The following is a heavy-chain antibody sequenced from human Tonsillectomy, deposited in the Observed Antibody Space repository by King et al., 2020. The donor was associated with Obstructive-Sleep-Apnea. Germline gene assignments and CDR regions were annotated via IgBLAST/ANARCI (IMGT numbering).Heavy chain of an antibody. J-gene: IGHJ4*02. CDR1: GFTFSSYA. V-gene: IGHV3-23*04. CDR3: AKDLLIVPAARDEFDY. Sequence: VQLVESGGGLVQPGGSLRLSCAASGFTFSSYAMSWVRQAPGKGLEWVSAISGSGGSTYYADSVKGRFTISRDNSKKTLYLQMNSLRAEDTAVYYCAKDLLIVPAARDEFDYWGQGTLVTVSS. CDR2: ISGSGGST. D-gene: IGHD2-2*01.